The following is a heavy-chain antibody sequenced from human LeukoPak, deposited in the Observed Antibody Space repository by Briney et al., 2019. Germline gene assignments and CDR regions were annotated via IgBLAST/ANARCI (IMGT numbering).Heavy chain of an antibody. CDR2: IIPIFGTA. CDR1: GYTFTSYG. Sequence: SVKVSCKASGYTFTSYGISWVRQAPGQGLEWMGGIIPIFGTANYAQKFQGRVTITADESTSTAYMELSSLRSEDTAVYYCARAYGGNSREDYWGQGTLVTVSS. CDR3: ARAYGGNSREDY. V-gene: IGHV1-69*13. J-gene: IGHJ4*02. D-gene: IGHD4-23*01.